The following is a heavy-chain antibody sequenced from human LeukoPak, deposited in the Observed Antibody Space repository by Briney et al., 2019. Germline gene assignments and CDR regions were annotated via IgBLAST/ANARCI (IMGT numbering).Heavy chain of an antibody. CDR2: ITYDGSQI. J-gene: IGHJ3*02. CDR3: AKIITKYQLLGDAFDI. D-gene: IGHD2-2*01. Sequence: GGSLRLSCEASGFTFRTYWVSWVRQAPGKGLEWAAVITYDGSQIYYADSVKGRFTISRDNSKNTLYLQMNSLRAEDTAVYYCAKIITKYQLLGDAFDIWGQGTMVTVSS. CDR1: GFTFRTYW. V-gene: IGHV3-30*18.